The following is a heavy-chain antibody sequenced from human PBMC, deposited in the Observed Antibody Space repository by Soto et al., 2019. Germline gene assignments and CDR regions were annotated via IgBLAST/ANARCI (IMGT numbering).Heavy chain of an antibody. CDR2: ISSTGALM. V-gene: IGHV3-21*02. D-gene: IGHD6-19*01. Sequence: EVQLVESGGGLVKPGGSLRLSCAASGFSFSQYSMNWVRQAPGKGLEWVSSISSTGALMYYADSVKGRFTISRDDADNSLYLQMNSLRVEDTAVYDGARDRLARGIPVAGRIDYWGQGALVTVSS. J-gene: IGHJ4*02. CDR1: GFSFSQYS. CDR3: ARDRLARGIPVAGRIDY.